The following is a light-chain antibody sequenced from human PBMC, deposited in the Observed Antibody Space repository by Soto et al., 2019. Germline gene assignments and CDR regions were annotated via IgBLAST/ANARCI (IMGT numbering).Light chain of an antibody. CDR1: DNIVHW. CDR2: KAA. J-gene: IGKJ1*01. V-gene: IGKV1-5*03. CDR3: QHYNSFSRT. Sequence: DIQITQSPSTVSASVGDRVAITCRASDNIVHWVAWYQQKPGKAPKLLIYKAANLADEVPSRFAGSGSGTDFTLTITRLQPDDFATYYCQHYNSFSRTFGQGTKVDIK.